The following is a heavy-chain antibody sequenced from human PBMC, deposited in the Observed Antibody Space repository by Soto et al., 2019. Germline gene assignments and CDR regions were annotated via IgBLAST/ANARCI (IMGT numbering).Heavy chain of an antibody. CDR3: ARDFFGCSGGSCYSGYYGMDV. Sequence: SETLSLTCTVSGGSVSSGSYYWSWIRQPPGKGLEWIGYIYYSGSTNYNPSLKSRVTISVDTSKNQFSLKLSSVTAADTAVYYCARDFFGCSGGSCYSGYYGMDVWGQGTTVTVSS. CDR2: IYYSGST. J-gene: IGHJ6*02. D-gene: IGHD2-15*01. V-gene: IGHV4-61*01. CDR1: GGSVSSGSYY.